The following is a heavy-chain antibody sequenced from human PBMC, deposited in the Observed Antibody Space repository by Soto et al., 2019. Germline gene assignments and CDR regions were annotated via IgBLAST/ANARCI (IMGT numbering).Heavy chain of an antibody. CDR3: AKALVTTGDPLDY. V-gene: IGHV3-23*01. J-gene: IGHJ4*02. CDR2: MSGSGGST. CDR1: GFTFSSFA. Sequence: PGGSLRLSCVASGFTFSSFAMSWVRQAPGEGLEWVSAMSGSGGSTYYADSVKGRFTIPRDNSKNTLYLQMNSLRAEDTAVYYCAKALVTTGDPLDYWGQGTLVTVSS. D-gene: IGHD4-4*01.